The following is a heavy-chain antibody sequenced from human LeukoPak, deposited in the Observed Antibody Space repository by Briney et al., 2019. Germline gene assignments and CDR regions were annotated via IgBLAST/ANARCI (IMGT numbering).Heavy chain of an antibody. Sequence: PGGSLRLSCAASGFTFSGHAMHWVRQTPGVGLEWVAIIGNDRRDQHYSESVKGRFTISRDNSKNTLFLQLNSLRPEDTALYLCARDLMWGFDYWGQGTLVTVSS. V-gene: IGHV3-30*02. CDR1: GFTFSGHA. CDR3: ARDLMWGFDY. D-gene: IGHD7-27*01. CDR2: IGNDRRDQ. J-gene: IGHJ4*02.